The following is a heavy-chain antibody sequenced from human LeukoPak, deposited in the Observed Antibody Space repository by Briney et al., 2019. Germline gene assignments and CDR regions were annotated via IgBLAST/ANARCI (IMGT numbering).Heavy chain of an antibody. J-gene: IGHJ3*02. D-gene: IGHD2-8*01. V-gene: IGHV4-34*01. CDR3: ARGRAPGYARRAFDI. Sequence: PSETLSLTCAVYGGSFSGYYWSRIRQPPGKGLEWIGEINHSGSTNYNPSLKSRVTISVDTSKNQFSLKLSSVTAADTAVYYCARGRAPGYARRAFDIWGQGTMVTVSS. CDR1: GGSFSGYY. CDR2: INHSGST.